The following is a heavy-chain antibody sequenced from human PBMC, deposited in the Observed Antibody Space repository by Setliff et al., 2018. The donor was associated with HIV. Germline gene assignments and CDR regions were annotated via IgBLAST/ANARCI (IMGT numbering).Heavy chain of an antibody. J-gene: IGHJ4*02. CDR1: GGFISSYY. D-gene: IGHD6-13*01. Sequence: PSETLSLTCTASGGFISSYYWNWIRQPAGKGLEWIGRIYTSGSTNYNPSLKSRVTMSVDTSKNQFSLRLSSVTAADTAVYYCARGAIAAAGDFDYWGQGTLVTVSS. V-gene: IGHV4-4*07. CDR2: IYTSGST. CDR3: ARGAIAAAGDFDY.